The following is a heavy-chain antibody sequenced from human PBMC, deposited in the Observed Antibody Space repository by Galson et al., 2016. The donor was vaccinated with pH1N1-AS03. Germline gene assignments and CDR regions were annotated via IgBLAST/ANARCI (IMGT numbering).Heavy chain of an antibody. CDR2: ILPGLGSA. CDR3: ARGIPAAWEVLSY. V-gene: IGHV1-69*13. J-gene: IGHJ4*02. Sequence: SVKVSCKASGGTFSSSAISWLRQAPGQGLEWMGGILPGLGSATYAQNLQGRVTITADESTTTAYMELRSLRSDDTAIYFCARGIPAAWEVLSYWGPGTQVTVSS. CDR1: GGTFSSSA. D-gene: IGHD1-26*01.